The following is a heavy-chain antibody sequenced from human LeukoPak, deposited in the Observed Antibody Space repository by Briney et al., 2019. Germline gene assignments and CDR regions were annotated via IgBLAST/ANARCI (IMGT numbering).Heavy chain of an antibody. J-gene: IGHJ4*02. CDR3: AKFRGYSYGPIGY. Sequence: GGTLRLSCAASGFTFSTYDMSWVRQAPGKGLEWVSAISGSGGSTFYADSEKGRFTISRDNSKNTLYLQMNSLRAEDTAVYYCAKFRGYSYGPIGYWGQGTLVTVSS. CDR2: ISGSGGST. D-gene: IGHD5-18*01. CDR1: GFTFSTYD. V-gene: IGHV3-23*01.